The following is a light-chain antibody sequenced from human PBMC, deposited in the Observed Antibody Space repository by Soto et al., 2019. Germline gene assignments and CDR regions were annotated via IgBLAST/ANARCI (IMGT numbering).Light chain of an antibody. Sequence: QSALTQPASVSGSPGQSITISCTGTSSDVGSYNLVSWYQQHPGKAPKLMIYEVSKRPSGVSNRFSGSKSGNTASLTISGLQAEDEADYYCCSYAGSSPYVFGTVTKLTVL. CDR2: EVS. CDR3: CSYAGSSPYV. CDR1: SSDVGSYNL. J-gene: IGLJ1*01. V-gene: IGLV2-23*02.